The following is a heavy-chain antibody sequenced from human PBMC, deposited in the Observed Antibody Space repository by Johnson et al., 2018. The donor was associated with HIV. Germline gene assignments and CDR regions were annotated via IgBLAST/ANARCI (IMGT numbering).Heavy chain of an antibody. CDR2: INWNGGST. Sequence: VQLVESGGSVVRPGGSLRLSCAASGFNFDDYDMSWVRQAPGKGLEWVSGINWNGGSTGYADSVKGRFTISRDNAKNSLYLQMNSLKTEDTAVYYCTTDFAGIAARRGNDAFDIWGQGTMVTVSS. CDR3: TTDFAGIAARRGNDAFDI. CDR1: GFNFDDYD. V-gene: IGHV3-20*04. J-gene: IGHJ3*02. D-gene: IGHD6-6*01.